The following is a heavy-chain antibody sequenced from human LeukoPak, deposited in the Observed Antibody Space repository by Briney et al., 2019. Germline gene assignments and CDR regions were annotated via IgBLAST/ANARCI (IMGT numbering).Heavy chain of an antibody. CDR2: IDPSDSYT. Sequence: GESLRISCKGSGYSFTSYWISWVRQMPGKGLEWMGRIDPSDSYTNYSPSFQGHVTISADKSISTAYLQWSSLKASDTAMYYCARNPYYYDSSGYWGYGAQEPLVTVP. D-gene: IGHD3-22*01. V-gene: IGHV5-10-1*01. CDR1: GYSFTSYW. J-gene: IGHJ4*02. CDR3: ARNPYYYDSSGYWGY.